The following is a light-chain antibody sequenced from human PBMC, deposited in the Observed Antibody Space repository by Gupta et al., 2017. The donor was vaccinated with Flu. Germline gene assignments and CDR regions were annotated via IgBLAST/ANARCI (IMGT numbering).Light chain of an antibody. CDR1: SSNIGENYD. V-gene: IGLV1-40*01. J-gene: IGLJ3*02. Sequence: QSVLTQPPSVSGAPGQRVTIPCTGSSSNIGENYDVHWYQQLPGTAPKLLIYANDNRPSGVPDRFSGSKSGTSASLAITGLQAEDEADYYCQSYDISLSGSLFGGGTKLTVL. CDR2: AND. CDR3: QSYDISLSGSL.